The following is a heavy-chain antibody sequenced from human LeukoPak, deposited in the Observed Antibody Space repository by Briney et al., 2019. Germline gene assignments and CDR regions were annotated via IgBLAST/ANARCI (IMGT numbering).Heavy chain of an antibody. CDR3: ARDATQSGSFHFDY. CDR1: GGPISSYY. Sequence: SETLSLTCTVSGGPISSYYWSWIRQPPGKGLEWIGYIYYSGSTNYNPSLKSRVTISVDTSKNQFPLKLSTVTAADTAVYYCARDATQSGSFHFDYWGQGTLVTVSS. J-gene: IGHJ4*02. V-gene: IGHV4-59*01. D-gene: IGHD1-26*01. CDR2: IYYSGST.